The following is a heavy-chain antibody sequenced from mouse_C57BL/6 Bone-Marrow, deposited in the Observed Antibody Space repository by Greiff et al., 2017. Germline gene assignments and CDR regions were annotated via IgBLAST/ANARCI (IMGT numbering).Heavy chain of an antibody. Sequence: EVMLVESGGDLVKPGGSLKLSCAASGFTFSSYGMSWVRQTPDKRLEWVATISSGGSYPYYPDSVKGRFTISRDNAKNTLYLQMSSLMSEDTAMYYCAGHSYCSSLWYAMDDWGQGTSVTVSS. V-gene: IGHV5-6*01. CDR3: AGHSYCSSLWYAMDD. D-gene: IGHD1-1*01. J-gene: IGHJ4*01. CDR1: GFTFSSYG. CDR2: ISSGGSYP.